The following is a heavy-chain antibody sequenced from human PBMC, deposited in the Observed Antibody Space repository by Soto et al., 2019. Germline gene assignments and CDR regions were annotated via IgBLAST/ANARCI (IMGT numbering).Heavy chain of an antibody. CDR1: GFTFSSYS. D-gene: IGHD2-8*01. J-gene: IGHJ4*02. Sequence: EVQLVESGGGLVKPGGSLRLSCAASGFTFSSYSMNWVRQAPGKGLEWVSSISSSSSYIYYADSVKGRFTISRDNAKNSLYLQMNSLRAEDTAVYYCARALHPRCFDSYYFDYWGQGTLVTVSS. CDR3: ARALHPRCFDSYYFDY. V-gene: IGHV3-21*01. CDR2: ISSSSSYI.